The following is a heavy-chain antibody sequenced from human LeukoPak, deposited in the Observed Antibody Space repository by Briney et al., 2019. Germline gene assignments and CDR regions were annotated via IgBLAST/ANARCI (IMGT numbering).Heavy chain of an antibody. V-gene: IGHV4-59*12. Sequence: SETLSLTCTVSGGSISSYYWSWIRQPPGKGLEWIGYIYYSGSTNYNPSLKSRVTISVDTSKNQFSLKLSSVTAADTAVYYCARWLGDGYRRRSFFDYWGQGTLATVSS. CDR3: ARWLGDGYRRRSFFDY. D-gene: IGHD5-24*01. CDR1: GGSISSYY. CDR2: IYYSGST. J-gene: IGHJ4*02.